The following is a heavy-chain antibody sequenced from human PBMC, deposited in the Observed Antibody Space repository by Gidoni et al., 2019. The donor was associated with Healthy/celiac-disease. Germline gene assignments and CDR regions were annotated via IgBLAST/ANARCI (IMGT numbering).Heavy chain of an antibody. Sequence: EVQLVESGGGLVQPGGSLRLSCAASGFTFSSYSMNWVRQAPGKGLEWVSYISSRSSTIYYADSVKGRFTISRDNAKNSLYLQMNSLRAEDTAVYYCARSGGSYYPNWFDPWGQGTLVTVSS. J-gene: IGHJ5*02. CDR2: ISSRSSTI. V-gene: IGHV3-48*04. CDR3: ARSGGSYYPNWFDP. D-gene: IGHD1-26*01. CDR1: GFTFSSYS.